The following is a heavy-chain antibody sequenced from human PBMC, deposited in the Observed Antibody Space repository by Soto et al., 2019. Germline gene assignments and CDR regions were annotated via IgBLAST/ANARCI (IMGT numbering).Heavy chain of an antibody. D-gene: IGHD1-26*01. CDR3: AKDRPSGSRPYYYGMDV. V-gene: IGHV3-30*18. Sequence: GGSLRLSCAASGFTFSSYGMHWVRQAPGKGLEWVAVISYDGSNKYYADSVKGRFTISRDNSKNSLYLQMNSLRAEDTAVYYCAKDRPSGSRPYYYGMDVWGQGTTVTVSS. J-gene: IGHJ6*02. CDR2: ISYDGSNK. CDR1: GFTFSSYG.